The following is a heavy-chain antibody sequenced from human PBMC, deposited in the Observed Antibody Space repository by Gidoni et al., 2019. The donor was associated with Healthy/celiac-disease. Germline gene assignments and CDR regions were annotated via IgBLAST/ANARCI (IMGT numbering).Heavy chain of an antibody. CDR2: SIPILGRA. CDR1: GRPFRRYT. J-gene: IGHJ4*02. D-gene: IGHD2-15*01. CDR3: ARGDGGVVVAATLDY. V-gene: IGHV1-69*08. Sequence: QVQLVQSGAEVKKPGPPVKVSCKASGRPFRRYTISWVRQAHGQGLEWMGRSIPILGRANYAQKFQGRVTITADKSTSTAYMGLSSLRSEDTAVYYCARGDGGVVVAATLDYWGQGTLVTVSS.